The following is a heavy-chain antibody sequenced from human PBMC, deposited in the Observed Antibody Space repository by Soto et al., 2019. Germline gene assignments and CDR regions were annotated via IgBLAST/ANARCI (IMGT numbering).Heavy chain of an antibody. Sequence: QVQLVQSGAEVKKPGSSVKVSCKASGGTFSSYTISWVRQAPGQGLKWMGRIIPILGIANYAQKFQGRVTITADKSTSTAYMELSSLRSEDTAVYYCARDFAYGSYAFDIWGQGTMVTVSS. D-gene: IGHD3-10*01. CDR3: ARDFAYGSYAFDI. J-gene: IGHJ3*02. CDR1: GGTFSSYT. V-gene: IGHV1-69*08. CDR2: IIPILGIA.